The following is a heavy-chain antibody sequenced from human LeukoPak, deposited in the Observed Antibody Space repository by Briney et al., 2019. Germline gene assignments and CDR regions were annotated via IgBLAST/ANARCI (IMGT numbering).Heavy chain of an antibody. Sequence: GASVMDSCKASGFTFTTYGINWVRQAPGQGLEWMGWISTYDGSTKYAQKLRDRVTMIREISTSTVYMELRSLRSDDTAVYYCARDQPRRGPGNHDYWGQGTLVTVSS. J-gene: IGHJ4*02. CDR2: ISTYDGST. CDR1: GFTFTTYG. V-gene: IGHV1-18*01. CDR3: ARDQPRRGPGNHDY. D-gene: IGHD1-26*01.